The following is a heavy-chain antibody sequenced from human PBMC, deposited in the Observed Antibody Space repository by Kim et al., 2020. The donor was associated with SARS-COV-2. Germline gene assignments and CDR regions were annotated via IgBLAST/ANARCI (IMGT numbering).Heavy chain of an antibody. D-gene: IGHD3-22*01. CDR1: GGSISSYY. CDR2: IYTSGST. V-gene: IGHV4-4*07. J-gene: IGHJ4*02. CDR3: ARVGDYYDSSPLDY. Sequence: SETLSLTCTVSGGSISSYYWSWIRQPAGKGLEWIGRIYTSGSTNYNPSLKSRVTMSVDTSKNQFSLKLSSVTAADTAVYYCARVGDYYDSSPLDYWGQGTLVTVSS.